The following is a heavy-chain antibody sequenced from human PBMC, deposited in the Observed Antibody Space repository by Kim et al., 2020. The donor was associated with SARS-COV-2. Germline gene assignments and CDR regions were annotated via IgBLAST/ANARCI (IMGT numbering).Heavy chain of an antibody. V-gene: IGHV4-30-2*01. D-gene: IGHD2-2*02. J-gene: IGHJ5*02. Sequence: SETLSLTCAVSGGSISSGGYSWSWIRQPPGKGLEWIGYIYHSGSTYYNPSLKSRVTISVDRSKNQFSLKLSSVTAADTAVYYCALRRPAAIFDPWGQGTLVTVSS. CDR2: IYHSGST. CDR3: ALRRPAAIFDP. CDR1: GGSISSGGYS.